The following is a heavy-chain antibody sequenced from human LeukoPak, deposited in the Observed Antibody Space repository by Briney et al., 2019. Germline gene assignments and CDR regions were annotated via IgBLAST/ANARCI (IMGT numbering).Heavy chain of an antibody. CDR1: GYTFTNYW. Sequence: GESLKISCKGSGYTFTNYWIAWVRQMPGKGLEWMGIIYPGDSGTRYSPSFQGQVTLSADKSISTAFLQWSSLEASDTAMYYCARTYRSSDPFDYWGQGTLVTVSS. CDR3: ARTYRSSDPFDY. CDR2: IYPGDSGT. J-gene: IGHJ4*02. V-gene: IGHV5-51*01. D-gene: IGHD6-6*01.